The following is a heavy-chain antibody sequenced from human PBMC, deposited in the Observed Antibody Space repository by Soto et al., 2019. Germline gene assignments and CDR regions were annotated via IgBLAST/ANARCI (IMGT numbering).Heavy chain of an antibody. CDR1: GYIFTSYG. V-gene: IGHV1-18*01. D-gene: IGHD6-19*01. J-gene: IGHJ4*02. CDR3: ARADNPTVPGPQFDY. Sequence: ASVKVSCKASGYIFTSYGINWVRQAPGQGPEWMGWISAKNGNIKSAERLQDRVTMTTDTSTNTAYMELRSLRSDDTAVYYCARADNPTVPGPQFDYWGQGTLVTVSS. CDR2: ISAKNGNI.